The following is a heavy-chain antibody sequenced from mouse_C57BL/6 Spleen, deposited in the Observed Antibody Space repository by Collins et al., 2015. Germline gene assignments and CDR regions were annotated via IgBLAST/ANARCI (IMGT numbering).Heavy chain of an antibody. CDR3: ARRGSKGYFDV. D-gene: IGHD1-3*01. CDR1: TFSDYG. Sequence: TFSDYGIHWVRQAPEKGLEWVAYISSGSSTIYYADTVKGRFTISRDNAKNTLFLQMTSLRSEDTAMYYCARRGSKGYFDVWGTGTTVTVSS. CDR2: ISSGSSTI. V-gene: IGHV5-17*01. J-gene: IGHJ1*03.